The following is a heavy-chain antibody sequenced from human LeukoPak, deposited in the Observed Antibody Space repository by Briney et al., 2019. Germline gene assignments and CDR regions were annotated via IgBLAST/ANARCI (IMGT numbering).Heavy chain of an antibody. CDR2: IRYDGSNK. CDR3: AKDAGVAPGAFDI. CDR1: GFTFSSYG. Sequence: GGSLRLSCAGSGFTFSSYGMHWVRQAPGKGLEWVAFIRYDGSNKYYADSVKGRFTISRDNSKNTLYLQMNSLRAEDTAVYYCAKDAGVAPGAFDIWGQGTMVTVSS. V-gene: IGHV3-30*02. J-gene: IGHJ3*02. D-gene: IGHD7-27*01.